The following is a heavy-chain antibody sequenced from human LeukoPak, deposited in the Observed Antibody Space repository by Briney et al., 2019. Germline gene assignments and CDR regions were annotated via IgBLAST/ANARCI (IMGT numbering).Heavy chain of an antibody. J-gene: IGHJ5*02. Sequence: GGSLRLSCAASGFTFSSYWMSWVRQAPGKGLEWVANIKQDGSEKYYVDSVKGRFTISRDNAKNSLYLQMNSLRAEDTAVYYCARDLIAAAVPNWFDPWGQGTLVTVSS. V-gene: IGHV3-7*01. CDR1: GFTFSSYW. D-gene: IGHD6-13*01. CDR3: ARDLIAAAVPNWFDP. CDR2: IKQDGSEK.